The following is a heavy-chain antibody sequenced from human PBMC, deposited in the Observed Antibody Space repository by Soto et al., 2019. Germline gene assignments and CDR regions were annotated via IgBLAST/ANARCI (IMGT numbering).Heavy chain of an antibody. CDR2: ISYDGYNS. Sequence: GGSLRISCAPSGFTFSSYTMHWVRQAPGRGLEWVAVISYDGYNSYYTDSVKGRFTISRDNSKNALYLQMNSLGTEDTAVYYCAKDRSIVVVVAASGPLDYWGQGTLVTVSS. V-gene: IGHV3-30-3*01. D-gene: IGHD2-15*01. J-gene: IGHJ4*02. CDR1: GFTFSSYT. CDR3: AKDRSIVVVVAASGPLDY.